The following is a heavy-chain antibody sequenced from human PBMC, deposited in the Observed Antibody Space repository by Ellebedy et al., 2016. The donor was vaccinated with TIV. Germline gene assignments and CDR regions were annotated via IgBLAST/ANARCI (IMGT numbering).Heavy chain of an antibody. CDR2: ISGSGGST. D-gene: IGHD3-3*02. CDR3: ARDSIFGPQGGY. V-gene: IGHV3-23*01. Sequence: GESLKISCAASGFTFSSYAMSWVRQAPGKGLEWVSAISGSGGSTFYADSVKGRFTISRDNSRNTVYLEMNSLRVEDTAVYYCARDSIFGPQGGYWGQGTLVTVSS. J-gene: IGHJ4*02. CDR1: GFTFSSYA.